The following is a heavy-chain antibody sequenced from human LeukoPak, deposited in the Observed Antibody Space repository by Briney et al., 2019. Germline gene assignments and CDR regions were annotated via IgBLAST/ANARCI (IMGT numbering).Heavy chain of an antibody. CDR3: ARLMTTVTTGGYY. D-gene: IGHD4-11*01. CDR1: GYRFTTYW. Sequence: GESLKISCKGSGYRFTTYWLGWARQMPGECLEWMGIIYPADSDTRYSPSFQGHVTISADKSISTAYLQWSSLEASDTARYYCARLMTTVTTGGYYWGQGTLVAVSS. J-gene: IGHJ4*02. V-gene: IGHV5-51*01. CDR2: IYPADSDT.